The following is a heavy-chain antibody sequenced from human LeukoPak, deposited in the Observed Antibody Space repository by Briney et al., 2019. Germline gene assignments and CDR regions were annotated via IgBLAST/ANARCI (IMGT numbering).Heavy chain of an antibody. CDR1: GGSISSYY. V-gene: IGHV4-59*08. CDR2: IYYSGST. CDR3: ARGSTSLRAVDY. J-gene: IGHJ4*02. D-gene: IGHD2-2*01. Sequence: SETLSLTCTVSGGSISSYYWSWIRQPPGKGLEWIGYIYYSGSTNYNPSLKSRVTISVDTSKNQFSLKLSSVTAADTAVYYCARGSTSLRAVDYWGQGTLVTVSS.